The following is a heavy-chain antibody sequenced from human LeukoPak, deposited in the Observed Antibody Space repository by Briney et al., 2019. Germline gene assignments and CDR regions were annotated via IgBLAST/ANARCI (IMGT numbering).Heavy chain of an antibody. CDR2: IYYSGST. V-gene: IGHV4-39*07. CDR1: GGSISSSSYY. CDR3: ARAQGYCSSTSCHYFDY. D-gene: IGHD2-2*01. J-gene: IGHJ4*02. Sequence: SETLSLTCTVSGGSISSSSYYWGWIRQPPGKGLEWIGSIYYSGSTYYNPSLKSRVTISVDTSKNQFSLKLSSVTAADTAVYYCARAQGYCSSTSCHYFDYWGQGTLVTVSS.